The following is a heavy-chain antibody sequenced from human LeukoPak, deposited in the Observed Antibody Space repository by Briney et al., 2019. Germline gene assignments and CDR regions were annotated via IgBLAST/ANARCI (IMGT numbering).Heavy chain of an antibody. CDR1: GFTFSSYW. CDR3: ARDLGFDYYDSSALRWFDP. V-gene: IGHV3-7*01. J-gene: IGHJ5*02. CDR2: IKQDGSEK. Sequence: GGSLRLSCVASGFTFSSYWMSWVRQAPGEGLEWVANIKQDGSEKYYVDSVKGRFTIPRGNAKNSLYLQMNSLRAEDTAVYYCARDLGFDYYDSSALRWFDPWGQGTLVTVSS. D-gene: IGHD3-22*01.